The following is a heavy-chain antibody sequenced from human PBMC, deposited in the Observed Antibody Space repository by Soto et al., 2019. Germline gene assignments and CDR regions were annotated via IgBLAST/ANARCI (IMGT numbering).Heavy chain of an antibody. V-gene: IGHV3-23*01. CDR3: V. J-gene: IGHJ6*02. Sequence: EVQLLESGGGLVQPGGSLRLSCAASGFTFSSYAMSWVRQAPGKGLEWVSAISGSGGSTYYADSVKGRFTISRDNSKNTLYLLCAKDQDTAMVRGMDVWGQGTTVTVSS. D-gene: IGHD5-18*01. CDR2: ISGSGGST. CDR1: GFTFSSYA.